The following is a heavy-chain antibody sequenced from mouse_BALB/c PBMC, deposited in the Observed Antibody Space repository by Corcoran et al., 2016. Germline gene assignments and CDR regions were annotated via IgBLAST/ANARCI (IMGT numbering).Heavy chain of an antibody. V-gene: IGHV14-3*02. CDR3: ARGRGQLGLFAY. Sequence: EVQLQQSGAELVKPGASVKLSCTASGFNIKDTYMHWVKQRPERGLEWIGRIDPANGNTKYDPKFQGKATITADTSSNTAYLQLSSLTSEDTAVYYCARGRGQLGLFAYWGQGTLVTVSA. J-gene: IGHJ3*01. CDR2: IDPANGNT. D-gene: IGHD3-2*01. CDR1: GFNIKDTY.